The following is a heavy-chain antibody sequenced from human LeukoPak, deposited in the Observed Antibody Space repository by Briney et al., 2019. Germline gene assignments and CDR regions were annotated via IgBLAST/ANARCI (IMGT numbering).Heavy chain of an antibody. Sequence: ASVKVSCKASGYTFTGYYMHWVRQAPGQGLEWMGWINPNSGGTNYAQEFQGRVTMTRDTSISTAYMELSRLRSDDTAVYYCAREESGAYYDSSGYYLDWGQGTLVTVSS. D-gene: IGHD3-22*01. J-gene: IGHJ4*02. CDR1: GYTFTGYY. V-gene: IGHV1-2*02. CDR2: INPNSGGT. CDR3: AREESGAYYDSSGYYLD.